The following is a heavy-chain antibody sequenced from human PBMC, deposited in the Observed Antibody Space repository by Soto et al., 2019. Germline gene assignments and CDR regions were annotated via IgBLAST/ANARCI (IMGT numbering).Heavy chain of an antibody. D-gene: IGHD3-10*01. CDR3: ARDSGFYGSGSYLVY. CDR1: GFTFSSYS. CDR2: ISSSSSYI. V-gene: IGHV3-21*01. J-gene: IGHJ4*02. Sequence: GGSLRLSCAASGFTFSSYSMNWVRQAPGKGLEWVSSISSSSSYIYYADSVKGRFTISRDNAKNSLYLQMNSLRAEDTAVYYCARDSGFYGSGSYLVYWGQGTLVTVSS.